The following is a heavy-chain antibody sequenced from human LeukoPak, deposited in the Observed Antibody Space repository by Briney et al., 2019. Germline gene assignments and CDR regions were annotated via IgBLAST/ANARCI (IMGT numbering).Heavy chain of an antibody. J-gene: IGHJ4*02. Sequence: GGSLRLSCAASGFTFSSYAMHWVRQAPGKGLEWVAVISYDGSNKYYADSVKGRFTISRDNSKNTLYLQMNSLRAEDTAVYYCARVAIAAACTDYWGQGTLVTVSS. CDR1: GFTFSSYA. V-gene: IGHV3-30-3*01. CDR3: ARVAIAAACTDY. D-gene: IGHD6-13*01. CDR2: ISYDGSNK.